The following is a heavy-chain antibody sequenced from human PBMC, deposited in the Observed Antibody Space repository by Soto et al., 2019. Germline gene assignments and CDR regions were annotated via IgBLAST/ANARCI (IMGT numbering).Heavy chain of an antibody. J-gene: IGHJ5*02. CDR1: GYTFTGYY. Sequence: SVKVSCKASGYTFTGYYMHWVRQAPGQGLEWMGWINPNSGGTNYAQKFQGRVTMTRDTSISTAYMELSRLRSDDTAVYYCARDIVVVPAAIGGWWNWFDPWGQGTLVTVSS. CDR3: ARDIVVVPAAIGGWWNWFDP. CDR2: INPNSGGT. V-gene: IGHV1-2*02. D-gene: IGHD2-2*01.